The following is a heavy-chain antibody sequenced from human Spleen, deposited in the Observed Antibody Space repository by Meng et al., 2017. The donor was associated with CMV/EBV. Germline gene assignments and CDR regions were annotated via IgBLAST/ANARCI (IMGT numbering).Heavy chain of an antibody. V-gene: IGHV1-18*01. CDR3: ARGGDYGDFHDPFDY. CDR1: RNFFTRHA. CDR2: ISADNQNT. D-gene: IGHD4-17*01. J-gene: IGHJ4*02. Sequence: ASVKVSCKAPRNFFTRHAITWVRQAPGQGLEWMGWISADNQNTNLIQKFQGRITLTTDTSTSTAYMELTSMRPDYTDVYYCARGGDYGDFHDPFDYWGQGTLVTVSS.